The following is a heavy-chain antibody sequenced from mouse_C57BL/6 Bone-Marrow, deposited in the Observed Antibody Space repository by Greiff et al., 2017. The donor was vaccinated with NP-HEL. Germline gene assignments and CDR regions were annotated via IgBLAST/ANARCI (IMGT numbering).Heavy chain of an antibody. CDR2: IRNKANGYTT. D-gene: IGHD1-1*01. CDR3: ARSSSSWYFDV. V-gene: IGHV7-3*01. J-gene: IGHJ1*03. CDR1: GFTFTDYY. Sequence: EVNLVESGGGLVQPGGSLSLSCAASGFTFTDYYMSWVRQPPGKALEWLGFIRNKANGYTTEYSASVKGRFTISRDNSQSILYLQMNALRAEDSATYYCARSSSSWYFDVWGTGTTVTVSS.